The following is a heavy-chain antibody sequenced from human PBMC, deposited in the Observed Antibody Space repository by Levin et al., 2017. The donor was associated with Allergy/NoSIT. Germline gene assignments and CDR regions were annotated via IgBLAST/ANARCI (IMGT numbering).Heavy chain of an antibody. D-gene: IGHD2-15*01. CDR1: GFTVSNNY. Sequence: GGSLRLSCAASGFTVSNNYMRWVRQAPGKGLEWVSLIYSGGTTYYADSVKGRLTISRDNSKNTVYLQMNSLRAEDTAVYYCARNRHCIGGRCYSVWGQGTLVTVSS. CDR2: IYSGGTT. J-gene: IGHJ4*02. CDR3: ARNRHCIGGRCYSV. V-gene: IGHV3-53*01.